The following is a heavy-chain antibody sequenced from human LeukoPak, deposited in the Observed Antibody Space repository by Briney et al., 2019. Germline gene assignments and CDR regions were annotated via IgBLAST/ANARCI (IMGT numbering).Heavy chain of an antibody. CDR1: GFXFSNAW. Sequence: GGSLRLSCAASGFXFSNAWISWVRQTPGKGLEWVGGIKSKTDGGTTDYAAPVKGRFLISRDDSKNTLFLQMNSLKTEDTAVYYCTTGPFYFGSGTYFSDCWGQGTLVTVSS. CDR2: IKSKTDGGTT. J-gene: IGHJ4*02. D-gene: IGHD3-10*01. CDR3: TTGPFYFGSGTYFSDC. V-gene: IGHV3-15*01.